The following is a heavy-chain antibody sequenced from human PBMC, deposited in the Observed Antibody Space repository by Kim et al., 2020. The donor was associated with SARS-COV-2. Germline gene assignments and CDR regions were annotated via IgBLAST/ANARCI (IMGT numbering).Heavy chain of an antibody. D-gene: IGHD3-9*01. CDR1: GYSFTSYW. V-gene: IGHV5-51*01. CDR2: IYPGDSDT. Sequence: GESLKISCKGSGYSFTSYWIGWVRQMPGKGLEWMGIIYPGDSDTRYSPSFQGQVTISADKSISTAYLQWSSLKASDTAMYYCARHSELARRYYDILTGYYRGPFDYWGQGTLVTVSS. CDR3: ARHSELARRYYDILTGYYRGPFDY. J-gene: IGHJ4*02.